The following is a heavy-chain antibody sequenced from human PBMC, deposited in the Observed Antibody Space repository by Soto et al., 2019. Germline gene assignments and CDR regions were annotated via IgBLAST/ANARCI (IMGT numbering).Heavy chain of an antibody. D-gene: IGHD2-2*01. CDR3: ARDVRGYCSSTSCYDYYYYGMDV. J-gene: IGHJ6*02. V-gene: IGHV3-30-3*01. CDR2: ISYDGSNK. CDR1: GFTFSSYA. Sequence: GGSLRLSCAASGFTFSSYAMHWVRQAPGKGLEWVAVISYDGSNKYYADSVKGRFTISRDNPKNTLYLQMNSLRAEDTAVYYCARDVRGYCSSTSCYDYYYYGMDVWGQGTTVTVSS.